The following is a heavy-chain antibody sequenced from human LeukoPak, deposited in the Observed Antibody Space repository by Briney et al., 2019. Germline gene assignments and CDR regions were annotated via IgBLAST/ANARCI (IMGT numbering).Heavy chain of an antibody. V-gene: IGHV4-59*01. J-gene: IGHJ5*02. CDR2: IYYSGST. CDR3: ARATGATKASWFDP. D-gene: IGHD1-26*01. Sequence: PSETLSLTCTVSGVSISSYYWSWIRQPPGKGLEWIGYIYYSGSTNYNPSLKSRVTISVDTSKNQFSLKLSSVTAADTAVYYCARATGATKASWFDPWGQGTLVTVSS. CDR1: GVSISSYY.